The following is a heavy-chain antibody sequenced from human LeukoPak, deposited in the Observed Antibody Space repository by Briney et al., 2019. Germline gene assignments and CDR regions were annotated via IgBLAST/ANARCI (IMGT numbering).Heavy chain of an antibody. J-gene: IGHJ4*02. CDR1: GFTFSDYY. V-gene: IGHV3-11*01. D-gene: IGHD6-19*01. Sequence: TGGSLRLSCAASGFTFSDYYMSWIRQAPGKGLGWVSYISSSGSTIYYADSVKGRFTISRDNAKNSLYLQMNSLRAEDTAVYYCARVEWLVTNFDYWGQGTLVTVSS. CDR2: ISSSGSTI. CDR3: ARVEWLVTNFDY.